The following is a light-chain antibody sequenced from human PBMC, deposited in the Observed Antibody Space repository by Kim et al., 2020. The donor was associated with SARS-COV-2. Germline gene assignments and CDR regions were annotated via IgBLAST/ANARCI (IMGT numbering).Light chain of an antibody. CDR1: QVITRD. CDR3: QQSSRTPST. J-gene: IGKJ4*01. CDR2: GVS. Sequence: DIQMTQSPSSLSASIGDSVTITCRASQVITRDLNWYQQKPGNAPNLLIYGVSNLHSGVPARFSGGGSGTDFTLTITSLQPEDFAIYYCQQSSRTPSTFGGGTKVDIK. V-gene: IGKV1-39*01.